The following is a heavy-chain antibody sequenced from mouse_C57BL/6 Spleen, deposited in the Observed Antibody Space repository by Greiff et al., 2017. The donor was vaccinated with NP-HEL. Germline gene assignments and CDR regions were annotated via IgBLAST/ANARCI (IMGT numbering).Heavy chain of an antibody. V-gene: IGHV1-69*01. J-gene: IGHJ3*01. CDR3: ARFITTGGGLY. Sequence: VKLQQSGAELVMPGASVKLSCKASGYTFTSYWMHWVKQRPGQGLEWIGEIDPSDSYTNYNQKFKGKSTLTVDKSSSTAYMQLSSLTSEDSAVYYCARFITTGGGLYWGQGTLVTVSA. CDR1: GYTFTSYW. D-gene: IGHD1-1*01. CDR2: IDPSDSYT.